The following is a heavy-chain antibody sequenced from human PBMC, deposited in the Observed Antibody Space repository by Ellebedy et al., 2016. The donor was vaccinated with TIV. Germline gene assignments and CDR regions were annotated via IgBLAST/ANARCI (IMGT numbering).Heavy chain of an antibody. J-gene: IGHJ4*02. Sequence: GESLKISCAASEFTFSTYAMHWVRQAPGKGPEWVAFISYDGSNRYYADSVKGRLTISRDNSKNTLYLQMNSLRAEDTAVYYCAKDLGFYGSGSHYWGQGTLVTVSS. CDR3: AKDLGFYGSGSHY. CDR2: ISYDGSNR. D-gene: IGHD3-10*01. V-gene: IGHV3-30*18. CDR1: EFTFSTYA.